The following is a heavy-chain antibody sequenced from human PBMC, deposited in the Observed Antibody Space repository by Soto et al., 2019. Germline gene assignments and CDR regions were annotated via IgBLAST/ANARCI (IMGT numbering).Heavy chain of an antibody. CDR1: GASITYGGYS. CDR3: ARGGGSDSFDY. D-gene: IGHD1-26*01. V-gene: IGHV4-30-2*01. Sequence: SETLSLTCTVSGASITYGGYSWSWIRQTPGKSLEWIGYINHLETTFYNPSFESRLTLSIDRAKNQFSLNLNSMSAADRAVYFCARGGGSDSFDYRGQGILVTVSS. CDR2: INHLETT. J-gene: IGHJ4*02.